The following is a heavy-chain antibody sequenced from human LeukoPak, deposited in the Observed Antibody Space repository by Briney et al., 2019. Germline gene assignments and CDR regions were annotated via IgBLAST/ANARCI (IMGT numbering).Heavy chain of an antibody. CDR3: ARDTDYYGSGRHGYFDH. V-gene: IGHV3-66*01. J-gene: IGHJ1*01. Sequence: GGSLRLSCAASGLTITNNFMGWVRQAPGKGLEWVSLIYSGGSTYSADSVKGRFTISRDNSKNTLHLQMNSLRVEDTAVYYCARDTDYYGSGRHGYFDHWGQGTLVTVSS. CDR1: GLTITNNF. CDR2: IYSGGST. D-gene: IGHD3-10*01.